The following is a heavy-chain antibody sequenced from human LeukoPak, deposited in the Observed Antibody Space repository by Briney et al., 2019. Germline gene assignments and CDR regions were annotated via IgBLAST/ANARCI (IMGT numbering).Heavy chain of an antibody. Sequence: SVKVSCKASGGTFNSYAISWVRQAPGQGLEWMGGIIPLFGTANYAQEYQGRVTFTTDESASTAYMEVSSLRSEDTAVYYCASGSLGDGYGVGDYYQYMDVWGKGTTVTVSS. J-gene: IGHJ6*03. D-gene: IGHD5-24*01. CDR2: IIPLFGTA. CDR3: ASGSLGDGYGVGDYYQYMDV. CDR1: GGTFNSYA. V-gene: IGHV1-69*05.